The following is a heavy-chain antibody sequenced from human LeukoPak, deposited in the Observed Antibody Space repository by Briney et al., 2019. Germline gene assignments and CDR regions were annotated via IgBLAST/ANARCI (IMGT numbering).Heavy chain of an antibody. CDR1: GYTFTGYY. CDR3: ARDSESGWLQSLNWFDP. Sequence: ASVKVSCKASGYTFTGYYMHWVRQAPGQGLEWMGWINPNSDGTNYAQKFQGRVTMTRDTSISTAYMELSRLRSDDTAVYYCARDSESGWLQSLNWFDPWGQGTLVTVSS. CDR2: INPNSDGT. D-gene: IGHD5-24*01. V-gene: IGHV1-2*02. J-gene: IGHJ5*02.